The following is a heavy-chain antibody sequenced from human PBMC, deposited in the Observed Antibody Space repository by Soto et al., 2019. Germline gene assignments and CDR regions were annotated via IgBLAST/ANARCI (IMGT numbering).Heavy chain of an antibody. J-gene: IGHJ4*02. Sequence: QVQLVQSGAEVKKPGASVKVSCKASGYTFTSYGINWVRQAPGQGLEWMGRVSTYNGNTNYAPRFQGRVTMTTDTSTTTAYMELRSLRSDDTATYYCARERGLTVFTLLGYWGQGTLVSVSS. CDR3: ARERGLTVFTLLGY. CDR2: VSTYNGNT. CDR1: GYTFTSYG. V-gene: IGHV1-18*01. D-gene: IGHD2-21*01.